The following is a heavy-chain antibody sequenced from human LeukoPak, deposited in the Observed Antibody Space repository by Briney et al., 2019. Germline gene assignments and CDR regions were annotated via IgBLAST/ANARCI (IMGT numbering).Heavy chain of an antibody. J-gene: IGHJ5*02. CDR3: AKNSGIVVVPAAVNWFDP. V-gene: IGHV3-23*01. D-gene: IGHD2-2*01. Sequence: PTGGSLRLSCGASGFTFSRYAMNWVRQAPGKGLEWVSAISGSGGSTYYADSVKGQFTISRDNSKNTLYLQMNSLRAEDTAVYYCAKNSGIVVVPAAVNWFDPWGQGTLVTVSS. CDR1: GFTFSRYA. CDR2: ISGSGGST.